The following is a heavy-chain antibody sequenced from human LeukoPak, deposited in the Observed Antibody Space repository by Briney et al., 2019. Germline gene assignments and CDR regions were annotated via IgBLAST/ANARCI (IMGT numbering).Heavy chain of an antibody. D-gene: IGHD1-26*01. CDR1: GFTLSDLH. J-gene: IGHJ4*02. V-gene: IGHV3-72*01. CDR3: ASVEGTTGC. Sequence: QPGGSLRLSCAASGFTLSDLHMDWVRQAPGRGLEWVGRNRNKASRYTTEYAASVKGRFTISRDDSKNSMYLQMNSLKTEDTAVYYCASVEGTTGCWGQGTLVTVSS. CDR2: NRNKASRYTT.